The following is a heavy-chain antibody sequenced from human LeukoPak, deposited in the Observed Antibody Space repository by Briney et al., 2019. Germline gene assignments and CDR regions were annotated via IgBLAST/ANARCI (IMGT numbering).Heavy chain of an antibody. J-gene: IGHJ3*02. CDR1: GGSFSGYY. V-gene: IGHV4-34*01. Sequence: PSETLSLTCAVYGGSFSGYYWSWIRQPPGKGLEWIGEINHSGSTNYNPSLKSRVTISVDTSKNQFSLKLSSVTAADTAVYYCARRPLIAAAGDDAFDIWGQGTMVTVSS. CDR3: ARRPLIAAAGDDAFDI. CDR2: INHSGST. D-gene: IGHD6-13*01.